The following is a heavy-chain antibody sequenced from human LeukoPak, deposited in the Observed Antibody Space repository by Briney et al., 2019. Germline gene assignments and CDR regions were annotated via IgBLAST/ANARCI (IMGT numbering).Heavy chain of an antibody. CDR3: ARERFSGSYAGPYYYYGMDV. D-gene: IGHD1-26*01. CDR1: GDSVSSNSAA. Sequence: SQTLSLTCAISGDSVSSNSAAWNWIRQSPSRGLEWMGRIYYRSKWYNDYAVSVKSRITINPDTSKNQFSLQLNSVTPEDTAVYYCARERFSGSYAGPYYYYGMDVWGQGTTVTVSS. J-gene: IGHJ6*02. V-gene: IGHV6-1*01. CDR2: IYYRSKWYN.